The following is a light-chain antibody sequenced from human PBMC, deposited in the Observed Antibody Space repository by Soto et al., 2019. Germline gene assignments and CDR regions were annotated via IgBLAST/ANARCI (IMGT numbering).Light chain of an antibody. J-gene: IGKJ2*01. CDR1: QSVSSSY. CDR3: QQYDTSLWAYT. V-gene: IGKV3-20*01. CDR2: SAS. Sequence: EIVLTQSPVTLSLSPGERATLSCRASQSVSSSYLAWYQQKPGQAPRLLIYSASSMATGIPDRFSGSGSGTDFTLTISRLEPEDFAVYYCQQYDTSLWAYTCGQGTKLEIK.